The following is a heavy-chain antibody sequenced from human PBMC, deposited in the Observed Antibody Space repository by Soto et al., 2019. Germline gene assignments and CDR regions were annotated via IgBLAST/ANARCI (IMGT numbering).Heavy chain of an antibody. CDR3: ARERRGRSGSNWFDP. Sequence: QVQLVQSGAEVKKPGASVKVSCKASGYTFTSYYMHWVRQAPGQGLEWMGGIIPIFGTANYAQKFQGRVTITADKSTSTAYMELSSLRSEDTAVYYCARERRGRSGSNWFDPWGQGTLVTVSS. CDR2: IIPIFGTA. CDR1: GYTFTSYY. D-gene: IGHD1-26*01. V-gene: IGHV1-69*06. J-gene: IGHJ5*02.